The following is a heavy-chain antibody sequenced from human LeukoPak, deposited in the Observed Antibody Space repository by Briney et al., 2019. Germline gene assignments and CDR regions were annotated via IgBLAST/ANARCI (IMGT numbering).Heavy chain of an antibody. J-gene: IGHJ4*02. D-gene: IGHD3-10*01. CDR2: ISSSSSTI. V-gene: IGHV3-48*01. CDR3: ARDLIGRYTFDY. CDR1: GFTFSTYT. Sequence: PGGSLRLSCAASGFTFSTYTMNWVRQAPGKGLEWVSYISSSSSTIDYADSVKGRFTISRDNAKNSLYLQMNSLRAEDTAVYYCARDLIGRYTFDYCGQGTLVTVSS.